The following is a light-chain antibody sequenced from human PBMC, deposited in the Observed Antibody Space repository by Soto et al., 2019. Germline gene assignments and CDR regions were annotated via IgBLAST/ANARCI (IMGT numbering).Light chain of an antibody. CDR1: SSNIGSKY. V-gene: IGLV1-47*01. J-gene: IGLJ2*01. Sequence: QSVLTQPPSASGTPGQRVTISCSGSSSNIGSKYVYWYQQLPGTAPKLIMYRNNQRPSGVPDRFSGSKSGTSASLDISGLLSEDEADYYCVAWHAGLSGPAFGGGTKVTVL. CDR3: VAWHAGLSGPA. CDR2: RNN.